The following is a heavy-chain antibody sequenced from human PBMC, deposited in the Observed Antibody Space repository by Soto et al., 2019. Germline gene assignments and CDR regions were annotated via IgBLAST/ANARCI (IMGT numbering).Heavy chain of an antibody. V-gene: IGHV1-2*04. Sequence: QVQLVQSGAEVKKPGASVKVSCKASGYTFTGYYMHWVRQAPGQGLEWMGWINPNSGGTNYAQKFQGWVTMTRETSISTAYMELSRLRSDDTAVYYCARVSSIAAAGKYYYGMDVWGQGTTVTVSS. CDR1: GYTFTGYY. D-gene: IGHD6-13*01. J-gene: IGHJ6*02. CDR3: ARVSSIAAAGKYYYGMDV. CDR2: INPNSGGT.